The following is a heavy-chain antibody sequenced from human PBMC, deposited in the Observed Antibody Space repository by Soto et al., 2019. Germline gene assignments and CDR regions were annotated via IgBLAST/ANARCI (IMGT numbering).Heavy chain of an antibody. D-gene: IGHD6-6*01. CDR1: GFTVSNNY. J-gene: IGHJ6*02. V-gene: IGHV3-53*02. Sequence: EVQLVDTGGGLIQPGGSLRLSCVASGFTVSNNYMSWVRQAPGKGLEWVSVIYSGGSTYHADSVKGRFTISRDISKNTLYLQMNSLRVEDTAVYYCARDLREYNSSSGYYHYNGMDVWGQGTTVTVSS. CDR2: IYSGGST. CDR3: ARDLREYNSSSGYYHYNGMDV.